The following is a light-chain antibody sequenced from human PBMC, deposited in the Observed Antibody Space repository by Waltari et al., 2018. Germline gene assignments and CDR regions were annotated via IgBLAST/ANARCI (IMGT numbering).Light chain of an antibody. V-gene: IGLV2-11*01. Sequence: QSALTQPRSVSGSPGPSVTISCTGTRSDVGGYHYVPWYQQFPGKAPKLIIYDVDHRPSGVPGRFSGSKSGNTASLTISGLQTEDEADYYCSSYARTLIVVFGGGTKLTVL. J-gene: IGLJ2*01. CDR1: RSDVGGYHY. CDR3: SSYARTLIVV. CDR2: DVD.